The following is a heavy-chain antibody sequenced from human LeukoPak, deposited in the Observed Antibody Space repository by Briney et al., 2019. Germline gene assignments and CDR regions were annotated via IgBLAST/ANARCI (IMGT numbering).Heavy chain of an antibody. CDR3: TRGQEGNYYYFGMDV. V-gene: IGHV3-49*03. D-gene: IGHD3-10*01. CDR2: IRSKAYGGTA. J-gene: IGHJ6*02. CDR1: GFIFSDYA. Sequence: GESLRLSCTASGFIFSDYAMNWFRQAPGKGLEWVGFIRSKAYGGTAEYAASVKGRFTISRDESKTIAYLQMNSLKTEDTAVYYCTRGQEGNYYYFGMDVWGQGTTVTVSS.